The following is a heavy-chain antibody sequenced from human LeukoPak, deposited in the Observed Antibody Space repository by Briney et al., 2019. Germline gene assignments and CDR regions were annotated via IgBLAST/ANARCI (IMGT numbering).Heavy chain of an antibody. CDR1: GGSFSGDY. CDR2: INHSGNI. J-gene: IGHJ3*02. D-gene: IGHD3-22*01. Sequence: SETLSLTFAVYGGSFSGDYWSWIRQPPGKGLELIGEINHSGNINYNPSLKSRVTISVDTSKNQFSLKLSSVTAADTAVYYCGRWYYYDSSGDAFDIWGQGTMVTVSS. V-gene: IGHV4-34*01. CDR3: GRWYYYDSSGDAFDI.